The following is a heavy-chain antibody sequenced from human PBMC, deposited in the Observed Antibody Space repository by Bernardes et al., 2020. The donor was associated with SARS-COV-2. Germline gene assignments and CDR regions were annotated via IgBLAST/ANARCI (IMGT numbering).Heavy chain of an antibody. Sequence: GGSLRLSCAASGLTIGDYYISWIRQAPGRGLEWVSYITTSSYTNYADSVRGRFTVSRDNAKNSLNLQMNSLRADDTAVYYCAIEGASNVFDLWGQGTMVNVSS. CDR3: AIEGASNVFDL. CDR2: ITTSSYT. D-gene: IGHD6-6*01. V-gene: IGHV3-11*06. CDR1: GLTIGDYY. J-gene: IGHJ3*01.